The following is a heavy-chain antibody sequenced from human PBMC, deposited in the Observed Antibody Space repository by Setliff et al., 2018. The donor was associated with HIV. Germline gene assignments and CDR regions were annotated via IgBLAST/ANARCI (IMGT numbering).Heavy chain of an antibody. CDR3: ARVGSYWSTFDY. J-gene: IGHJ4*02. D-gene: IGHD1-26*01. CDR1: GYIFTGYG. Sequence: ASVKVSCKASGYIFTGYGINWVRQAPGQGLEWMGWINTETGNPMYAQGFKGRFVFSLDTSVSTAYLQITSLKTEDTAMYYCARVGSYWSTFDYWGQGALVTVSS. V-gene: IGHV7-4-1*02. CDR2: INTETGNP.